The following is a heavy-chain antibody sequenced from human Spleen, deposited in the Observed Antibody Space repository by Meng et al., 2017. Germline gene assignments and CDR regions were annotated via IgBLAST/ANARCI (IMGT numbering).Heavy chain of an antibody. D-gene: IGHD3-9*01. J-gene: IGHJ4*02. CDR1: GGSFSGYY. CDR2: INHSGST. V-gene: IGHV4-34*01. CDR3: AGLFYYFDY. Sequence: SETLSLTCAVYGGSFSGYYWSWIRQPPGKGLEWIGEINHSGSTNYNPSLKSRVTISLDTSTNQFSLRLSSVTAADTAVYYCAGLFYYFDYWGQGTVVTVSS.